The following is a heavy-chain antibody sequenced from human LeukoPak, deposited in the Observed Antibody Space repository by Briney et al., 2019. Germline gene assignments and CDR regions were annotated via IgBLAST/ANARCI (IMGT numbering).Heavy chain of an antibody. V-gene: IGHV3-21*01. CDR1: GFTFSSYS. Sequence: GGSLRLSCAASGFTFSSYSMNWVRQAPGKGLEWVSSISSSSSYIYYADSVKGRFSISRDNAKNSLYLQMNSLRAEDTAVYYCASAAVAGPARAYWGQGTLVTVSS. CDR2: ISSSSSYI. J-gene: IGHJ4*02. CDR3: ASAAVAGPARAY. D-gene: IGHD6-19*01.